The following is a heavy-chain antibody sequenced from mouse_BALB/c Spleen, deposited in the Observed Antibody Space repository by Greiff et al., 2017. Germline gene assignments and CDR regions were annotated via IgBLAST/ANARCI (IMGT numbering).Heavy chain of an antibody. Sequence: QVQLQQSAAELARPGASVKMSCKASGYTFTSYTMHWVKQRPGKGLEWIGYTNPSSGYTEYNQKFKDKTTLTADKSSSTAYMQLSSLTSEDSAVYYCARARNYLFAYWGQGTLVTVSA. J-gene: IGHJ3*01. CDR1: GYTFTSYT. CDR3: ARARNYLFAY. D-gene: IGHD2-1*01. V-gene: IGHV1-4*02. CDR2: TNPSSGYT.